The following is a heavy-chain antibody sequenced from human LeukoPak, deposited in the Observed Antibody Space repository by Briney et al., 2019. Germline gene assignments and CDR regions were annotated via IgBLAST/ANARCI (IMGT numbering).Heavy chain of an antibody. D-gene: IGHD2-15*01. V-gene: IGHV1-2*02. CDR3: ARVVEAATNWFDP. Sequence: ASVQVSCKSSGYTFTDYYMHWVRQAPGQGLEWMGWINPYSGGTNYAQKFQGRVTMTRDTSISTAYMQLSRLTSDDTAVYYCARVVEAATNWFDPWGQGTLVTVSS. CDR1: GYTFTDYY. J-gene: IGHJ5*02. CDR2: INPYSGGT.